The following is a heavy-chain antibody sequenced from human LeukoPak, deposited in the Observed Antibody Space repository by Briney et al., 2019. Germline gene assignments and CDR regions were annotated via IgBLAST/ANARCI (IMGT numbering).Heavy chain of an antibody. Sequence: PGGSLRLSCAASGFTFTSYSMNWVRQAPGKGLEWVSTISGGGGSTYYADSVKGRFTISRDNSKNTLYLQVNSLRAEDTAVYYCAKEGFTIFGVVIMSGMDVWGQGTTVTVSS. J-gene: IGHJ6*02. CDR2: ISGGGGST. V-gene: IGHV3-23*01. D-gene: IGHD3-3*01. CDR3: AKEGFTIFGVVIMSGMDV. CDR1: GFTFTSYS.